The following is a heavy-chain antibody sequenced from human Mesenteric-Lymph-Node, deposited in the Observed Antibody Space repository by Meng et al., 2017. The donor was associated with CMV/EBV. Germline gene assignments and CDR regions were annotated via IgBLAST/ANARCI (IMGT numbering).Heavy chain of an antibody. CDR1: GGSVSSGSYY. V-gene: IGHV4-61*01. CDR2: IYYSGST. Sequence: GSLRLSCTVSGGSVSSGSYYWSWIRQPPGKGLEWIGYIYYSGSTNYNPSLKSRVTISVDTSKNQFSLNLTSVTAADKAMYYCARGESGYYYAMDVWGQGTTVTVSS. J-gene: IGHJ6*02. CDR3: ARGESGYYYAMDV.